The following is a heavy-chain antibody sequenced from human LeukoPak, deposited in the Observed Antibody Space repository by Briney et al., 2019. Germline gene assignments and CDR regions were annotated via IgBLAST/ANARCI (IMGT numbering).Heavy chain of an antibody. CDR2: IYTSGST. J-gene: IGHJ4*02. CDR3: ARKRMTTVVRRQSFDY. D-gene: IGHD4-23*01. V-gene: IGHV4-61*02. Sequence: PSQTLSLTCTVSGGSISSGSYYWSWIRQPAGKGLEWIGRIYTSGSTNYNPSLKSRVTISVDTSKNQFSLKLSSVTAADTAVYYCARKRMTTVVRRQSFDYWGQGTLVTVSS. CDR1: GGSISSGSYY.